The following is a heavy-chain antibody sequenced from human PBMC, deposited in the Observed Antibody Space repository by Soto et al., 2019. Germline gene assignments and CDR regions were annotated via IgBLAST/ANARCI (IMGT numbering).Heavy chain of an antibody. D-gene: IGHD5-18*01. J-gene: IGHJ6*02. CDR3: ARDQGAGYSYGWIYGMDV. CDR2: IYYSGST. CDR1: GGSISSGDYY. V-gene: IGHV4-30-4*01. Sequence: LSLPCTVSGGSISSGDYYWSWIRQPPGKGLEWIGYIYYSGSTYYNPSLKSRVTISVDTSKNQFSLKLSSVTAADTAVYYCARDQGAGYSYGWIYGMDVWGQGTTVTVSS.